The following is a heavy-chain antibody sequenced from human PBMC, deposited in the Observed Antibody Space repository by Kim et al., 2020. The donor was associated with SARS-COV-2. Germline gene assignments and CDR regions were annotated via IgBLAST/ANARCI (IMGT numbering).Heavy chain of an antibody. J-gene: IGHJ6*02. Sequence: SETLSLTCTVSGGSISSYYWSWIRQPPGKGLEWIGYIYYSGSTNYNPSLKSRVTISIDTSKNQFSLKLSSVTAADTAVYYCARSWCSSTSCYDGREPYYYYGMDVWRQGTTVTVSS. CDR3: ARSWCSSTSCYDGREPYYYYGMDV. CDR2: IYYSGST. CDR1: GGSISSYY. V-gene: IGHV4-59*13. D-gene: IGHD2-2*01.